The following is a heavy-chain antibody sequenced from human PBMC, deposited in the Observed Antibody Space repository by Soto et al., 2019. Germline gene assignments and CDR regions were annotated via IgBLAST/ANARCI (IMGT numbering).Heavy chain of an antibody. CDR3: AKEVAVAGDFDY. CDR2: ISSDGNTK. Sequence: HPGGSLRLSCVASGFTFSSYGIHWVRQAPGKGLEWVAVISSDGNTKYYADSVKGRFTISRDNSKNTLYLQMDSPRPEDTAVYYCAKEVAVAGDFDYWGHGTLVTVSS. CDR1: GFTFSSYG. J-gene: IGHJ4*01. V-gene: IGHV3-30*18. D-gene: IGHD6-19*01.